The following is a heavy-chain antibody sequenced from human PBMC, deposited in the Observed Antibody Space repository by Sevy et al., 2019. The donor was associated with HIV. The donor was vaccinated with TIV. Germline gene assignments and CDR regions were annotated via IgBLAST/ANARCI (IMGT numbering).Heavy chain of an antibody. CDR1: GFIFSNYN. D-gene: IGHD2-21*02. CDR2: ISSNSNDI. V-gene: IGHV3-21*01. J-gene: IGHJ4*02. Sequence: GGSLRLSCAASGFIFSNYNMKWVRQAPGKGLEWVSSISSNSNDIYYGDSVKGAFTISRDNAKNSLYLQMNGLRAEDTAVYYCARKMELLVPDYWGQGTLVTVSS. CDR3: ARKMELLVPDY.